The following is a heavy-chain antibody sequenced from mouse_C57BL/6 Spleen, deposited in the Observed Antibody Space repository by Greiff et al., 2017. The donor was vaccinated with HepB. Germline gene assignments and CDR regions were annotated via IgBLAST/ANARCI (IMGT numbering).Heavy chain of an antibody. Sequence: VQLQQSGAELVRPGASVKLSCTASGFNIKDDYMHWVKQRPEQGLEWIGWIDPENGDTEYASKFQGQATITADTSSNTAYRQLSSLTSEDTAVYYCTTGNDDYSWFAYWGQGTLVTVSA. CDR2: IDPENGDT. J-gene: IGHJ3*01. CDR3: TTGNDDYSWFAY. D-gene: IGHD2-4*01. CDR1: GFNIKDDY. V-gene: IGHV14-4*01.